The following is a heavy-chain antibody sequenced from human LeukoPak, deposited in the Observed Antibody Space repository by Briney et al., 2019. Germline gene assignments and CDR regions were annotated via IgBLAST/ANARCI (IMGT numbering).Heavy chain of an antibody. CDR3: ARLGYTSGLDY. D-gene: IGHD6-19*01. J-gene: IGHJ4*02. CDR1: GGSISSSSYY. Sequence: PSETLSLTCTVSGGSISSSSYYWGWVRQPPGEGLDWIGSIYYGGSTYYNPSLKSRVTISVDTSKNQFSLRLSSVTAADTAVYYCARLGYTSGLDYWGQGTLVTVSS. V-gene: IGHV4-39*01. CDR2: IYYGGST.